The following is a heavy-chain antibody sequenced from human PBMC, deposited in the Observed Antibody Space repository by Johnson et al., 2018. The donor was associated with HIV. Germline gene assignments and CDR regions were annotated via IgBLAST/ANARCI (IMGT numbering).Heavy chain of an antibody. J-gene: IGHJ3*02. CDR1: GFTFDDYG. V-gene: IGHV3-20*04. CDR2: IHWNGGST. D-gene: IGHD6-6*01. CDR3: ARGSIAAHDAFDI. Sequence: VQLVESGGGVVRPGGSLRLSCAASGFTFDDYGMSWVRQAPGKGLEWVSGIHWNGGSTGHADSVKGRFTISRDNARNSLYMQMNSLRAEDTAVYYCARGSIAAHDAFDIWGQGTKVTVSS.